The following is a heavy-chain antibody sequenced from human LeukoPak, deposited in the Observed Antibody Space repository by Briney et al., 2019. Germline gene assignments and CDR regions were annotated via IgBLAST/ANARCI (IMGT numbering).Heavy chain of an antibody. Sequence: SETLSLTCGVSGYSISSGYYWGWIRPPPGKGLEWIGSIYHTGTAYYNPSLQSRVTISVDTSKNQFSLKLTSMTATDTGFYYCARGNLFDSWGQGTLVTVSS. CDR2: IYHTGTA. CDR1: GYSISSGYY. V-gene: IGHV4-38-2*01. CDR3: ARGNLFDS. J-gene: IGHJ5*01. D-gene: IGHD4-23*01.